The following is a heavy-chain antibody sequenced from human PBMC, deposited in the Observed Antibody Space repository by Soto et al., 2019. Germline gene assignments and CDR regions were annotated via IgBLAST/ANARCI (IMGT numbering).Heavy chain of an antibody. CDR2: ITITGDTT. Sequence: EVQLVESEGGLVQPGGSLRLSCEASGFIFTTSDMSWVRQAPGKGLEWISSITITGDTTHYADFVKGRFTISRDKSRNTVYLKMNSLRSDARAVYYWAKGGGGDHGYWGQGTLVAVSS. CDR3: AKGGGGDHGY. V-gene: IGHV3-23*04. J-gene: IGHJ4*02. CDR1: GFIFTTSD. D-gene: IGHD2-21*02.